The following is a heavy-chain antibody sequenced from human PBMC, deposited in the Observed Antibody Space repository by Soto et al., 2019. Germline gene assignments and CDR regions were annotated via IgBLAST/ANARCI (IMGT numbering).Heavy chain of an antibody. CDR1: GGSLSGYY. Sequence: KASETLSLTCAVYGGSLSGYYWSWIRQPPGKALEWIGEFNHSGDTNYNPSLKSRVTISVDTSKNQLFLNLSSVTAADTAMYYCARQHVRGRTIAGAAEFWGPGTLVTVST. D-gene: IGHD1-26*01. CDR3: ARQHVRGRTIAGAAEF. J-gene: IGHJ4*02. CDR2: FNHSGDT. V-gene: IGHV4-34*01.